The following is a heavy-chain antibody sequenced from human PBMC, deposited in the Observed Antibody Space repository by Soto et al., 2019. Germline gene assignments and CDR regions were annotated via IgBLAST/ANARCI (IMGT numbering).Heavy chain of an antibody. V-gene: IGHV3-11*05. CDR3: ARYRGRDLSAYFYGMDV. J-gene: IGHJ6*02. Sequence: QVQLVESGGGLVKPGGSLRLSCAASGFTFSDYYMTWIRQAPGKGLEWVSFISTVSSATNYADSVKGRCTISRVNANNFVYLQMEILRAEDPAVYYCARYRGRDLSAYFYGMDVWGQGATVTVS. D-gene: IGHD2-21*02. CDR1: GFTFSDYY. CDR2: ISTVSSAT.